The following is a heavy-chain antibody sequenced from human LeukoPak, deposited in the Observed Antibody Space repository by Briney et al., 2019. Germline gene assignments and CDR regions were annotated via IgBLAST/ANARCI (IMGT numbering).Heavy chain of an antibody. V-gene: IGHV4-39*07. J-gene: IGHJ3*02. CDR3: ARGNDDAFDI. CDR1: GGSLSSSSYY. CDR2: IYYSGST. Sequence: SETLSLTCTVSGGSLSSSSYYWGWIRQPPGKGLEWIGSIYYSGSTYYNPSLKSRVTISVDTSKNQFSLKLSSVTAADTAVYYCARGNDDAFDIWGQGTMVTVSS.